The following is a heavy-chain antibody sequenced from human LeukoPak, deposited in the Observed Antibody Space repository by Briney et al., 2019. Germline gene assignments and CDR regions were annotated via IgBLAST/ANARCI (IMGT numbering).Heavy chain of an antibody. CDR3: ARDHKSGWFGELFSNWFDP. J-gene: IGHJ5*02. CDR1: GYTFTAYH. V-gene: IGHV1-46*01. D-gene: IGHD3-10*01. CDR2: INPSGGST. Sequence: GASVKVSCKASGYTFTAYHIHWVRQAPGQGLEWMGIINPSGGSTTYAQKLQGRVTMTTDTSTSTAYMELRSLRSDDTAVYYCARDHKSGWFGELFSNWFDPWGQGTLVTVSS.